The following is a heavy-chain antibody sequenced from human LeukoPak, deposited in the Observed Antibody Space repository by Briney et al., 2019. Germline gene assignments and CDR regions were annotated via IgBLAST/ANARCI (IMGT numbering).Heavy chain of an antibody. CDR3: ARAKVQPYYDFWSGYWYYYGMDV. CDR2: INHSGST. CDR1: GGSFSGYY. D-gene: IGHD3-3*01. J-gene: IGHJ6*02. Sequence: SETLSLTCAVYGGSFSGYYWSWIRQPPGKGLEWIGEINHSGSTNYNPSLKSRVTISVDTSKNQFFLKLSSVTAADTAVYYCARAKVQPYYDFWSGYWYYYGMDVWGQGTTVTVSS. V-gene: IGHV4-34*01.